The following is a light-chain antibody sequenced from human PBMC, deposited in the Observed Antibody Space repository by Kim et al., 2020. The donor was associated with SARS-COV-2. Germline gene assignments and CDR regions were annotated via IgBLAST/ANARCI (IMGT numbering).Light chain of an antibody. CDR1: QSVSSSY. Sequence: EIVLTQSPGTLSLSPGERATFTCRASQSVSSSYLAWYQQKPGQAPRLLIYGASSRSTGIPDRFSGSGSGTDFTLTISRLEPEDFAVYYCQQYGSSPPYTFGQGTKLEI. V-gene: IGKV3-20*01. CDR3: QQYGSSPPYT. CDR2: GAS. J-gene: IGKJ2*01.